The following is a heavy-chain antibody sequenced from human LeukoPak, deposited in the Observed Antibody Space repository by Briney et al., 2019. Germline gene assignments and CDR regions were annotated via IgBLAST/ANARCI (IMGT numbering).Heavy chain of an antibody. D-gene: IGHD3-10*01. Sequence: SEPLSLTCTVSGGSISSHYWSWIRPPPGKGLEWIGYIYYSGSTNYNPSLKSRVTISVDTSKNQFSLKLSSVTAADTAVYYCARDNSLGWFGETNWFDPWGQGTLVTVSS. CDR2: IYYSGST. V-gene: IGHV4-59*11. J-gene: IGHJ5*02. CDR3: ARDNSLGWFGETNWFDP. CDR1: GGSISSHY.